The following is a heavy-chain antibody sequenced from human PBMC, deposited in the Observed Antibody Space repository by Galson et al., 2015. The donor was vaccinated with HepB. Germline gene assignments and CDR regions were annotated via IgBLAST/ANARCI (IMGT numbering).Heavy chain of an antibody. CDR1: GYSFTSYW. CDR3: ARHNYGSGSHPLADNWFDP. V-gene: IGHV5-10-1*01. D-gene: IGHD3-10*01. J-gene: IGHJ5*02. CDR2: IDPSDSYT. Sequence: QSGAEVKKPGESLRISCKGSGYSFTSYWISWVRQMPGKGLEWMGRIDPSDSYTNYSPSFQGHVTISADKSISTAYLQWSSLKASDTAMYYCARHNYGSGSHPLADNWFDPWGQGTLVTVSS.